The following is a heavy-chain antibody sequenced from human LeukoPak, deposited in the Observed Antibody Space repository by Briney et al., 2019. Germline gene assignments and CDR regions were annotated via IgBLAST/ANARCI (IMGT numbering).Heavy chain of an antibody. Sequence: PGGSLRLSCAASGFTFSSYAMHWVRQAPGKGLEYVSAISSNGGSTYYANSVKGRFTISRDNSKNTLYLQMGSLRAEDMAVYYCAREGDGAFDIWGQGTMVTVSS. CDR1: GFTFSSYA. CDR2: ISSNGGST. V-gene: IGHV3-64*01. D-gene: IGHD3-16*01. CDR3: AREGDGAFDI. J-gene: IGHJ3*02.